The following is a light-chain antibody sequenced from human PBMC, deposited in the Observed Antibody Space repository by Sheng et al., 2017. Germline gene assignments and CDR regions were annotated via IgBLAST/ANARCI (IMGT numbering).Light chain of an antibody. J-gene: IGKJ1*01. CDR3: QQYSTYSWT. V-gene: IGKV1-5*03. CDR2: KAS. Sequence: DIQMTQSPSTLSASVGDRVTITCRASQSISGWLAWYQQKPGKAPKLLIRKASNLEGGVPSRFSGSGSGTEFTLTISSLQPDDFATYYCQQYSTYSWTFGQGTKVEFK. CDR1: QSISGW.